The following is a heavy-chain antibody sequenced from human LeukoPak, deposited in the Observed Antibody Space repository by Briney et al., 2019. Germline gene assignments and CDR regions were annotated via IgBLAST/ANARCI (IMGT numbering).Heavy chain of an antibody. CDR2: ISSSSTYI. Sequence: PGGSLRLSCAASGFTFSSYAMSWARQAPGKGLEWVSSISSSSTYIYYADSVKGRFTISRDNAKNSLYLQMNSLRVEDTAVYYCARAEGSGSSFDYWGQGTLVTVSS. J-gene: IGHJ4*02. V-gene: IGHV3-21*01. CDR1: GFTFSSYA. CDR3: ARAEGSGSSFDY. D-gene: IGHD3-10*01.